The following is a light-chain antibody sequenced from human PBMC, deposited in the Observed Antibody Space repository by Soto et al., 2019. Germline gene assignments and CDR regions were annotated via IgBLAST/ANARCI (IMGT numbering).Light chain of an antibody. V-gene: IGLV2-14*01. CDR1: SSDVGGYNY. Sequence: QSALTQPASVSGSPGQSITISCTGTSSDVGGYNYVSWYQQHPGKAPKRMIYDVSNRPSGVSNRFSGSKSGNTASLTISGLQAEDEADYYCSSYTSSSTLMVFGGGTKPTVL. CDR3: SSYTSSSTLMV. J-gene: IGLJ2*01. CDR2: DVS.